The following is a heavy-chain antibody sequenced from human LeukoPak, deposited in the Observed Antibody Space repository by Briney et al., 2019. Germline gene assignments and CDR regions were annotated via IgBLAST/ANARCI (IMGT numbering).Heavy chain of an antibody. Sequence: ASVKVSCKVSGYTLTELSMHWVRQAPGKGLEWMGGFDPEDGETIYAQKFQGRVTMTTDTSTTTAYMELRSLRSDDTAVYFCARDPSNSVGSRIYFDYWGQGTLVTVSS. CDR3: ARDPSNSVGSRIYFDY. J-gene: IGHJ4*02. D-gene: IGHD2-15*01. CDR1: GYTLTELS. V-gene: IGHV1-24*01. CDR2: FDPEDGET.